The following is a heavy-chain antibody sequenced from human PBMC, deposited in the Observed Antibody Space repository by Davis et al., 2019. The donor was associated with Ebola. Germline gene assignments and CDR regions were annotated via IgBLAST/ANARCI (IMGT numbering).Heavy chain of an antibody. V-gene: IGHV3-30-3*01. Sequence: GESLKISCAASGFTFSSYAMSWVRQAPGKGLEWVALISYDGSDKYYADSVKGRFTISRDNSKNTQYLQMNSLRGEDTAVYYCARETDGMDGWGKGTTVTVSS. CDR3: ARETDGMDG. CDR2: ISYDGSDK. CDR1: GFTFSSYA. J-gene: IGHJ6*04.